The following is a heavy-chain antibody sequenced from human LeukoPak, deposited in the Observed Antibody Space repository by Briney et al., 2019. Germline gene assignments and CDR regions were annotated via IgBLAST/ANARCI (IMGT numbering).Heavy chain of an antibody. CDR2: ISGSGGST. Sequence: GGSLRLSCAASGFTFSSYAMSWVPQAPGKGLEWVSAISGSGGSTYYADSVKGRFTISRDNSKNTLYLQMNSLRAEDTAVYYSAKGYGGDPGFDYLGQRTLVTVSS. D-gene: IGHD2-21*02. J-gene: IGHJ4*02. V-gene: IGHV3-23*01. CDR1: GFTFSSYA. CDR3: AKGYGGDPGFDY.